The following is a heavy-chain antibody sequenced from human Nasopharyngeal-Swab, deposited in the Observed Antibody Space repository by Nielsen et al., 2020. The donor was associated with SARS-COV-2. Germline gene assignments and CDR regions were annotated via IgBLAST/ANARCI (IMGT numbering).Heavy chain of an antibody. CDR3: ARVSGQLVLIDY. D-gene: IGHD6-6*01. CDR1: GGSFSGYY. CDR2: INHSGST. Sequence: SETLSLTCAVYGGSFSGYYWSWIRQSPGKGLEWIGEINHSGSTNYNPSLKSRVTISVDTSKNQFSLRLSSVTAADTAVYYCARVSGQLVLIDYWGQGTLVTVSS. V-gene: IGHV4-34*01. J-gene: IGHJ4*02.